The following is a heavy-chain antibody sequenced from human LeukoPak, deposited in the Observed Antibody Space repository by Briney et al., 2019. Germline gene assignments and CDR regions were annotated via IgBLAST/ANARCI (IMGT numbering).Heavy chain of an antibody. Sequence: GGSLRLSCAASGFTFSSYWMSWVRQAPGKGLEWVANIKQDGSEKYYVDSVKGRFTISRDNAKNSLYLQMNSLRAEDTAVYYCASADRFRSNFGARNAFDIWGQGTMVTVSS. J-gene: IGHJ3*02. CDR2: IKQDGSEK. CDR3: ASADRFRSNFGARNAFDI. V-gene: IGHV3-7*01. CDR1: GFTFSSYW. D-gene: IGHD3-3*01.